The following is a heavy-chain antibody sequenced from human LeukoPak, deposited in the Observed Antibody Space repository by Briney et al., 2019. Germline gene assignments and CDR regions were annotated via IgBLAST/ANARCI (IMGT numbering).Heavy chain of an antibody. D-gene: IGHD6-19*01. Sequence: KPSETLSLTCAVYGGSFSGYYWSWIRQPPGKGLEWIGYMYYSGSTNYNPSLKSRITISVDTSKNQFSLKLSSVTAADTAVYYCARRKITVAASDAFDIWGQGTMVTVSS. V-gene: IGHV4-59*08. J-gene: IGHJ3*02. CDR2: MYYSGST. CDR1: GGSFSGYY. CDR3: ARRKITVAASDAFDI.